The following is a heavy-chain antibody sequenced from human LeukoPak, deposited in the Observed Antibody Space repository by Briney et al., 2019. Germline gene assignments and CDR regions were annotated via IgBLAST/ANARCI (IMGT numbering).Heavy chain of an antibody. V-gene: IGHV4-34*01. CDR2: INHSGST. J-gene: IGHJ3*01. CDR3: ARGAPRAFDF. Sequence: PSETLSLTCAVYGGSFSGYYWSWIRQPPGKGLEWIGEINHSGSTNYNPSLKSRVTISVDTSKHQFSLKLSSVTAADTAVYYCARGAPRAFDFWGQGTMVTVSS. CDR1: GGSFSGYY.